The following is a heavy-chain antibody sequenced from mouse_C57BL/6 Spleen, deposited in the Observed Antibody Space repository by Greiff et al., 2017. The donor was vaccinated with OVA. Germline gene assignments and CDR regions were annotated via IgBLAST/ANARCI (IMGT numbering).Heavy chain of an antibody. Sequence: VQLQQSGAELVKPGASVKMSCKASGYTFTSYWITWVKQRPGQGLEWIGDIYPGSGSTNYNEKFKSKATLTVDTSSSTAYMQLSSLTSEDSAVYYCASPRYYGSSYVYWGQGTLVTVSA. D-gene: IGHD1-1*01. CDR3: ASPRYYGSSYVY. CDR2: IYPGSGST. CDR1: GYTFTSYW. V-gene: IGHV1-55*01. J-gene: IGHJ3*01.